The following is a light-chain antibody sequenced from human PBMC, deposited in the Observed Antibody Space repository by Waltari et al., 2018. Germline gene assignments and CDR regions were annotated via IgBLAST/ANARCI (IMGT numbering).Light chain of an antibody. CDR3: QQYNDWHLIT. CDR1: QSVSIN. J-gene: IGKJ5*01. CDR2: DAS. Sequence: EVVMTQSPATLSVFPGERATLSCRASQSVSINLAWYQQKPGQAPRLLIYDASTRATGIPARFSGSGSGTEFTLTISSLQSEDFANYYCQQYNDWHLITFGQETRLEIK. V-gene: IGKV3-15*01.